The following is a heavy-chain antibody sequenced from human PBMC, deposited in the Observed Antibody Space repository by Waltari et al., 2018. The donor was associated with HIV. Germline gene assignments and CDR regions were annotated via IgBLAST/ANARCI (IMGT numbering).Heavy chain of an antibody. CDR2: MNPKSGHS. V-gene: IGHV1-8*01. Sequence: QVLLVQSGAEVKKPGASVRVSCQVSGSNFLDYDINWLRQAAGQGLEWLGWMNPKSGHSGLAQKFNDRVALTSDTSTYTAYMELSGLTPKDAAFYYCARGRYFDSSGYSVFSYWGQGTPVAVSS. CDR3: ARGRYFDSSGYSVFSY. D-gene: IGHD3-22*01. J-gene: IGHJ4*02. CDR1: GSNFLDYD.